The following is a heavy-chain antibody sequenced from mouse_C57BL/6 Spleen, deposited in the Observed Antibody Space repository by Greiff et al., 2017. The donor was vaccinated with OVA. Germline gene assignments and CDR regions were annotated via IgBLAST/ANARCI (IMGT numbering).Heavy chain of an antibody. V-gene: IGHV7-3*01. D-gene: IGHD3-1*01. CDR1: GFTFTDYY. J-gene: IGHJ2*01. Sequence: EVQLVESGGGLVQPGGSLILSCAASGFTFTDYYMSWVRQPPGKALEWLGFIRNKANGYTTEYSASVKGRFTISRGNSQSILYLQMNALRAEDSATYYCARYNLGLFDYWGQGTTLTVSS. CDR2: IRNKANGYTT. CDR3: ARYNLGLFDY.